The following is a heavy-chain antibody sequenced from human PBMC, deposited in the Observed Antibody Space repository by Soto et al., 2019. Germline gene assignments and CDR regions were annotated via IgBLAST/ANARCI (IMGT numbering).Heavy chain of an antibody. CDR1: GFTFSSYG. D-gene: IGHD2-21*02. Sequence: QVQLVESVGGVVQPGRSLRLSCAASGFTFSSYGMHWVRQAPGKGLEWVAVIWYDGSNKYYAYSVKGRFNISRDNSKNKLYLHMNSLNAEDTAVYYCARWGVVTAGYAFDSWGQGTMVTVSS. CDR2: IWYDGSNK. J-gene: IGHJ3*02. V-gene: IGHV3-33*01. CDR3: ARWGVVTAGYAFDS.